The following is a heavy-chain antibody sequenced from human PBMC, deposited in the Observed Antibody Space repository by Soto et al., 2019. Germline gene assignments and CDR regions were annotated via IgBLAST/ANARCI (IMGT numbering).Heavy chain of an antibody. D-gene: IGHD6-13*01. J-gene: IGHJ4*02. CDR3: ARLRTFSSSWYGYYFDY. Sequence: GESLKISCKGSGYSFTSYWIGWVRQMPGKGLEWMGIIYPGDSDTRYSPSFQGQVTISADKSISTAYLQWSSLKASDTAMYYCARLRTFSSSWYGYYFDYWGQGTLVTVS. CDR2: IYPGDSDT. CDR1: GYSFTSYW. V-gene: IGHV5-51*01.